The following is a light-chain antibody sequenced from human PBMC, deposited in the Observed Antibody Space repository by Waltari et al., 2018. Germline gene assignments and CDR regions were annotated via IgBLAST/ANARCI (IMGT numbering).Light chain of an antibody. CDR2: GAS. CDR3: QQYDNWLGT. J-gene: IGKJ1*01. Sequence: EIVMTQSPATLSVFPGERATLSCRASQSIRSHLACYQHKPGQAPRLLIYGASTRATGIPARFSGSGSATEFTLTISSLQSEDFAVYFCQQYDNWLGTFGQGTKVEIK. CDR1: QSIRSH. V-gene: IGKV3-15*01.